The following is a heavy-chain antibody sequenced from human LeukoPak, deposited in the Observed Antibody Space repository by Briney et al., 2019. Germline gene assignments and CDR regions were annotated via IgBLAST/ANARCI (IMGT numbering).Heavy chain of an antibody. Sequence: GGSLRLSCAASGFTFSNAWMSWVRQAPGKGLEWVGRIKSKTDGGTTDYAAPVKGRFTISRDDSKNTLYLQMNSLKTEDTAVYYCTTDGDILTVYYTKGLDYWGQGTLVTVSS. V-gene: IGHV3-15*01. D-gene: IGHD3-9*01. CDR2: IKSKTDGGTT. CDR3: TTDGDILTVYYTKGLDY. J-gene: IGHJ4*02. CDR1: GFTFSNAW.